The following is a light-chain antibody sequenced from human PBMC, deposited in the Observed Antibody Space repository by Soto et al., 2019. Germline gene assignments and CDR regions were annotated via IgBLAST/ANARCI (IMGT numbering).Light chain of an antibody. CDR1: GSDVGGYNY. Sequence: QSVLTQPASVSGSPGQSITISCTGTGSDVGGYNYVSWYQQHPGKAPKLLIYEVTNRPSGISSRFSGSKSVNTASLTISGLQAEDEAHYYCNSYTSTGAHVLFGGGTKVTVL. V-gene: IGLV2-14*01. CDR2: EVT. J-gene: IGLJ3*02. CDR3: NSYTSTGAHVL.